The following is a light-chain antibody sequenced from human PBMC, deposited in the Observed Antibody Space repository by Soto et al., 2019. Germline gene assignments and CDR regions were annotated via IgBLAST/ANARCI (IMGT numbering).Light chain of an antibody. CDR3: QQYQSDTWT. V-gene: IGKV1-5*01. J-gene: IGKJ1*01. CDR1: QGISTW. CDR2: DVS. Sequence: DIQMTPSPYTPSASVVDRVTITCRASQGISTWLAWYQQKPGKAPKLLLYDVSTLERGVPSRFSGSGSATEFTLTISDLQPDDFATYYCQQYQSDTWTFGQGTKVDIK.